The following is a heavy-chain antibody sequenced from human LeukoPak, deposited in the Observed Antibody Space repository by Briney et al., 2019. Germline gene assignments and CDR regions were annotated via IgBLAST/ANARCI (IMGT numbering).Heavy chain of an antibody. CDR2: INPNSGDT. CDR3: ARDDYVWGGYRSGDY. V-gene: IGHV1-2*06. D-gene: IGHD3-16*02. Sequence: ASVKVSCKASGYIFTGYYMHWVLQAPGQGLEWMGRINPNSGDTNSAQKFQGRITMTRDTSISTAYMELSRLRSDDTAMYYCARDDYVWGGYRSGDYWGQGTLVTVSS. J-gene: IGHJ4*02. CDR1: GYIFTGYY.